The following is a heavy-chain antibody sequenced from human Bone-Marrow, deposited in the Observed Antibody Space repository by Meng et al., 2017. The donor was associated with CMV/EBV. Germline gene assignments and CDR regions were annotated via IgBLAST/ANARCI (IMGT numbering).Heavy chain of an antibody. CDR1: GDSVSSNSAA. J-gene: IGHJ5*02. CDR3: ARDALYCSSTSCQDWFDP. V-gene: IGHV6-1*01. D-gene: IGHD2-2*01. Sequence: SQTLSLTCAISGDSVSSNSAAWNWIRQSPSRGLEWLGRTYYRSKWYNDYAVSVKSRITINPDTSKNQFSLQLNSVTPEDTAVYYCARDALYCSSTSCQDWFDPWGQGARVTVSS. CDR2: TYYRSKWYN.